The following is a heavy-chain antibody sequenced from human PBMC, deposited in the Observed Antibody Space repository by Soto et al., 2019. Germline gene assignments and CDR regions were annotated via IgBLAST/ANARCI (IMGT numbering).Heavy chain of an antibody. V-gene: IGHV1-69*01. D-gene: IGHD3-10*01. CDR3: AREGEKPPHPAHYGRDV. CDR1: GGTFSSYA. Sequence: QVQLVQSGAEVKKPGSSVKVSCTASGGTFSSYAISWVRQAPGQGLEWMGGIIPIFGTANYAQKFQGRVTITADECTSTAYMELSSPGSEDTAVDYWAREGEKPPHPAHYGRDVWGQGTTVTVSS. CDR2: IIPIFGTA. J-gene: IGHJ6*02.